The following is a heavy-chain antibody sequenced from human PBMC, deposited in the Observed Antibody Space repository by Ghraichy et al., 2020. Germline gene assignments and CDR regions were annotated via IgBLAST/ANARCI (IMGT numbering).Heavy chain of an antibody. CDR3: ARDWDYSWFDP. CDR1: GYTFPKYG. J-gene: IGHJ5*02. CDR2: INTYDGHA. D-gene: IGHD1-7*01. V-gene: IGHV1-18*01. Sequence: ASVKVSCKASGYTFPKYGISWVRQAPGQGLEWVGWINTYDGHANYAQKFQDRVAITTDTSASTAYMELRSLRSDDTAVYYCARDWDYSWFDPGGQGTLVTVSS.